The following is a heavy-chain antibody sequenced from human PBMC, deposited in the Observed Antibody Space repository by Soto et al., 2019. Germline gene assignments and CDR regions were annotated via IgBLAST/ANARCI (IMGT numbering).Heavy chain of an antibody. V-gene: IGHV1-8*01. J-gene: IGHJ4*02. CDR1: GYTFSSYD. CDR3: ATSGGGWYLY. D-gene: IGHD6-19*01. CDR2: LNPNSGDT. Sequence: QVQLVQSGAEVKKPGASVKVSCKASGYTFSSYDINWVRQATGQGLEWMGWLNPNSGDTGYAQKFQGRVNLTRNTSINTAYIELSSLTSDDTAVYYCATSGGGWYLYGGKGTLVTVSS.